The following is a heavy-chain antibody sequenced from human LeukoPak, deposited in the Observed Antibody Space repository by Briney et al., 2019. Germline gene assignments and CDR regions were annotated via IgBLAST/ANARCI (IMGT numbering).Heavy chain of an antibody. J-gene: IGHJ6*02. CDR3: AKAASSSWPSYYYGMDV. CDR2: ITGSGGNT. V-gene: IGHV3-23*01. D-gene: IGHD6-13*01. Sequence: GGSLRLSCAASGFIFSGYSMSWVRQAPGKGLEWVSVITGSGGNTYYADSVKGRFTISKDNSKNTVYLQMSSLRVDDTAVYYCAKAASSSWPSYYYGMDVWGQGTTVTVSS. CDR1: GFIFSGYS.